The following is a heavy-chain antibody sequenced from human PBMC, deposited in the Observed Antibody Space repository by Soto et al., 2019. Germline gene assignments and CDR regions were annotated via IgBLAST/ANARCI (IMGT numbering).Heavy chain of an antibody. J-gene: IGHJ6*03. Sequence: SETLSLTCTVSGGSISSSSYYWGWIRQPPGKGLEWIGSIFYSGRAYYNPSLKSRVTISVDTSKDQFSLKLSSVTAADTAVYYCARLIGYSYYYYYYMDVWGKGTTVTVSS. V-gene: IGHV4-39*01. D-gene: IGHD2-15*01. CDR3: ARLIGYSYYYYYYMDV. CDR2: IFYSGRA. CDR1: GGSISSSSYY.